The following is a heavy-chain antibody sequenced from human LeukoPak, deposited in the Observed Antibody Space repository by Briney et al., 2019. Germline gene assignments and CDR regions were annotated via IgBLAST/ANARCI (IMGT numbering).Heavy chain of an antibody. CDR1: GGTISSGYR. V-gene: IGHV4-4*02. CDR3: AIYFHIGYSYGPNDAFDI. J-gene: IGHJ3*02. D-gene: IGHD5-18*01. CDR2: IYHSGNT. Sequence: SGTLSLTCAVSGGTISSGYRYIWVRQPPGKGLELIGEIYHSGNTNYNPSLKGRVSISVDTAKNQFSLKLSSVTAADTAVYYCAIYFHIGYSYGPNDAFDIWGQGTMVTVSS.